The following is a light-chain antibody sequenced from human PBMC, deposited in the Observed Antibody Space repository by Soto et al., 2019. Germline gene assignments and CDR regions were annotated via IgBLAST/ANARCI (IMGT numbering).Light chain of an antibody. J-gene: IGLJ2*01. CDR2: DVS. CDR3: SSYTSGTIL. CDR1: SSDADAYNY. V-gene: IGLV2-14*03. Sequence: QSALTQPASVSGSLGQSIIISCTGTSSDADAYNYVSWYQHHPGKAPKLLIYDVSHRPSGISNRFSGSKSGNTASLTISGLQPEDEADYFCSSYTSGTILFGGGTKVTVL.